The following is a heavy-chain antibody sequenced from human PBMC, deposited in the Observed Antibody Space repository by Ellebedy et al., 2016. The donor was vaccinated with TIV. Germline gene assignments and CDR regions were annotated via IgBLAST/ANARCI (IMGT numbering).Heavy chain of an antibody. Sequence: MPSETLSLTCTVSGGSLSTYFWSWVRQPPGKGLEWIGYIYPIGTINYNPSLESRVTMSVDTSENQFSLKLSSVTAADTAVYFCARHEKGFWSHFDSWGQGTLVTVSS. CDR3: ARHEKGFWSHFDS. CDR1: GGSLSTYF. CDR2: IYPIGTI. J-gene: IGHJ4*02. V-gene: IGHV4-59*08. D-gene: IGHD2-8*02.